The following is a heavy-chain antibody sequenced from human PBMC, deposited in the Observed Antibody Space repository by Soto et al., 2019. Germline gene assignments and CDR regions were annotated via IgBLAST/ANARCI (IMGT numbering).Heavy chain of an antibody. CDR1: GFTFSSYS. J-gene: IGHJ6*02. CDR3: ARMGSQRYYYYGMDV. Sequence: EVQLVESGGGLVKPGRSLRLSCAASGFTFSSYSMNWVRQAPGKGLEWVSSISSSSSYIYYADSVKGRFTISRDNAKNSLYLQMHSLRAKDTAVYYCARMGSQRYYYYGMDVWGQGTTVTVSS. CDR2: ISSSSSYI. D-gene: IGHD2-2*01. V-gene: IGHV3-21*01.